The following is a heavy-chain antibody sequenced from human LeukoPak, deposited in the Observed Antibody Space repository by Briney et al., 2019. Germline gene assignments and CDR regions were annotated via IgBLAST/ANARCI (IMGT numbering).Heavy chain of an antibody. CDR3: ARGGRGGRRTFDP. J-gene: IGHJ5*02. CDR2: INHSGST. CDR1: GGSFSGYY. V-gene: IGHV4-34*01. D-gene: IGHD2-15*01. Sequence: SETLSLTCAVYGGSFSGYYWGWIRQPPGKGLEWIGEINHSGSTNYNPSLKSRVTISVDTSKNQFSLKLSSVTAADTAVYYCARGGRGGRRTFDPWGQGTLVTVSS.